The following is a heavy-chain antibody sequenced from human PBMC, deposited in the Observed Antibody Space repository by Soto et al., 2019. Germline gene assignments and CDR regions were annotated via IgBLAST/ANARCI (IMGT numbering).Heavy chain of an antibody. CDR3: ARVTVVVPAAMRTTVYYYYMDV. J-gene: IGHJ6*03. Sequence: ASVKVSCKASGYTFTSYDINWVRQATGQGLEWMGWMNPNSGNTGYAQKFQGRVTMTRNTSISTAYMELSSLRSEDTAVYYCARVTVVVPAAMRTTVYYYYMDVWGKGTTVTVSS. D-gene: IGHD2-2*01. CDR1: GYTFTSYD. V-gene: IGHV1-8*01. CDR2: MNPNSGNT.